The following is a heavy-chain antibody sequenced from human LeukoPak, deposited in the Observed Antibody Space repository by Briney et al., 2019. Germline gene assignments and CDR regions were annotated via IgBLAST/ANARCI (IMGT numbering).Heavy chain of an antibody. J-gene: IGHJ4*02. D-gene: IGHD6-13*01. Sequence: SETLSLTCAVYGGSFSGYYWSWIRQPPGKGLEWIGEINHSGSTNYNPSLKSRVTISVDTSKNQFSLKLSSVTAADTAVYYCARGSGSSWYLRWGQGTLVTVS. CDR3: ARGSGSSWYLR. CDR1: GGSFSGYY. CDR2: INHSGST. V-gene: IGHV4-34*01.